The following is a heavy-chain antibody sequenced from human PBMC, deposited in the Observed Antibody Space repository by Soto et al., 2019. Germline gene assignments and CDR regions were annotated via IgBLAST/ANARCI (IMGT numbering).Heavy chain of an antibody. CDR3: AIVLLRGYEVGAPNQIDS. Sequence: TLAPTCAVSGGSISSSKWWGWVRQAPGKGLEWNGGNYHSGGTNYNPSLQSRVTISVYKSKIQFSLKLSSVTAADTAVYYCAIVLLRGYEVGAPNQIDSCGQGGMVTISS. J-gene: IGHJ4*02. CDR2: NYHSGGT. V-gene: IGHV4-4*02. D-gene: IGHD1-26*01. CDR1: GGSISSSKW.